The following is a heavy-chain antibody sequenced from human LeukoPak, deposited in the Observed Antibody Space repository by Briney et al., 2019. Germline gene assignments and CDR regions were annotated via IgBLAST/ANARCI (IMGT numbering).Heavy chain of an antibody. V-gene: IGHV4-59*01. J-gene: IGHJ4*02. D-gene: IGHD3-3*01. Sequence: SETLSLTCTVSGGSISSYYWSWIRQPPGKGLEWIGYIYYSGSTNYNPSLKSRVTISVDTSKNQFSLKLSSVTAADTAMYYCARRAIIQGTSALDFWGQGTVVIVSS. CDR2: IYYSGST. CDR1: GGSISSYY. CDR3: ARRAIIQGTSALDF.